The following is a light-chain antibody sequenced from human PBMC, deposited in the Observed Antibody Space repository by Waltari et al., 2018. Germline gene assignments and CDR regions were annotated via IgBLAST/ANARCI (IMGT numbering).Light chain of an antibody. CDR2: DVS. CDR1: QSVTRY. CDR3: QQYDRYSAWT. V-gene: IGKV1-5*01. Sequence: DIVMTQSPSTLSASVGDRVTIPCRASQSVTRYLAWYQQKPGKAPKVLIWDVSSLERGVPSRFSGSGSGTEFTLTISSLQPDDFATYYCQQYDRYSAWTFGQGTKVEIK. J-gene: IGKJ1*01.